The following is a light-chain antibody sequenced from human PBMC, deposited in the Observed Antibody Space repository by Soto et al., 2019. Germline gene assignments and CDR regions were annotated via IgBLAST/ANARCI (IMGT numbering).Light chain of an antibody. CDR1: QSISSW. V-gene: IGKV1-5*01. CDR2: DAS. CDR3: QQSNSYPGT. J-gene: IGKJ1*01. Sequence: DIQMTQSPSTLSASVGDRVTITCRASQSISSWLAWYQQKPGKAPKLLIYDASSLESGVPSRFSGSGSGTEFTLTISSLQPDDFATYYCQQSNSYPGTFGQGTQVDIK.